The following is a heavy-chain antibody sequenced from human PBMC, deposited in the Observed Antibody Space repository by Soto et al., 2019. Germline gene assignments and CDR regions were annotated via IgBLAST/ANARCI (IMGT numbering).Heavy chain of an antibody. J-gene: IGHJ6*02. D-gene: IGHD3-10*01. CDR2: IYYSGST. V-gene: IGHV4-39*02. Sequence: PSETLSLTCTVSGGSISSSSYYWGWIRQPPGKGLEWIGSIYYSGSTNYNPSLESRVTISVDTSKNQFSLQLNSVTPEDTAVYYCARENWYYGSGSYSRLDYYGMDVWGQGTTVTVSS. CDR1: GGSISSSSYY. CDR3: ARENWYYGSGSYSRLDYYGMDV.